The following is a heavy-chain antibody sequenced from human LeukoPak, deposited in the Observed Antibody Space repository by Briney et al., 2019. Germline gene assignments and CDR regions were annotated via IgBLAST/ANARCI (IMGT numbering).Heavy chain of an antibody. Sequence: KASETLSLTCTVSGGSISSGTYYWSWIRQPAGKGLEWIGRIYTSGSTNYNPSLKSRVTISVDTSKNQFSLKLSSVTAADTAVYYCARQTPHYYYYYMDVWGKGTTVTVSS. J-gene: IGHJ6*03. CDR2: IYTSGST. CDR3: ARQTPHYYYYYMDV. V-gene: IGHV4-61*02. CDR1: GGSISSGTYY.